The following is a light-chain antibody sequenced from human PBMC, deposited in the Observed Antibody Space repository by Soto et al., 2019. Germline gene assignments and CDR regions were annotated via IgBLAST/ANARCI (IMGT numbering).Light chain of an antibody. J-gene: IGKJ5*01. Sequence: ETVMTQSPVTLSVSPGERATLSCRASQSVSNNLAWYQQKPCQAPRLLIYDASNRATGIPARFSGSGSGTDFTPTISSLEPQDFAVYYCQQRSNWPPITVGQGTRLDIK. CDR3: QQRSNWPPIT. CDR1: QSVSNN. V-gene: IGKV3-11*01. CDR2: DAS.